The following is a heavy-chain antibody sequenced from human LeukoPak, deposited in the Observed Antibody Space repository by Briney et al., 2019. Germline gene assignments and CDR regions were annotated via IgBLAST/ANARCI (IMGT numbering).Heavy chain of an antibody. J-gene: IGHJ3*02. V-gene: IGHV3-30*18. Sequence: GGSLRLSCAASGFTFSSYGMHWVRQAPGKGLEWVAVISYDGSNKYYADSVKGRFTISRDNSKNTLYLQMISLGAEDTAVYYCAKDLVVVTRDDAFDIWGQGTMVTVSS. D-gene: IGHD2-21*02. CDR3: AKDLVVVTRDDAFDI. CDR1: GFTFSSYG. CDR2: ISYDGSNK.